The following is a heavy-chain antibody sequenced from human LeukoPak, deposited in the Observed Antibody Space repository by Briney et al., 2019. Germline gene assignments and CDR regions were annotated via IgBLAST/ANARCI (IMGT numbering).Heavy chain of an antibody. Sequence: SETLSPTCAVYGGSFSDFYWTWIRQPPGEGLEWIGEINRSGSTNSNPSLKSRVTMSVDTSKNQFSLHLSSVTAADTAVYYCARAVTTLTTTYFYYYHMDVWGKGATVTVSS. CDR3: ARAVTTLTTTYFYYYHMDV. J-gene: IGHJ6*03. V-gene: IGHV4-34*01. D-gene: IGHD4-11*01. CDR1: GGSFSDFY. CDR2: INRSGST.